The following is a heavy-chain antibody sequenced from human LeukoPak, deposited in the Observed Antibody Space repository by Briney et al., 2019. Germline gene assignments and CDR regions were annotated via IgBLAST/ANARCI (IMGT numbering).Heavy chain of an antibody. Sequence: SETLSLTCTVSGGSISSYYWSWIRQPAGKGLEWIGRISTSGSTNYNPSLKSRVTMSVDTSKNQFSLKLSSVTAADTAVYYCARGRYDYVWGSYRSFDYWGQGTLVTVSS. V-gene: IGHV4-4*07. J-gene: IGHJ4*02. CDR1: GGSISSYY. CDR3: ARGRYDYVWGSYRSFDY. D-gene: IGHD3-16*02. CDR2: ISTSGST.